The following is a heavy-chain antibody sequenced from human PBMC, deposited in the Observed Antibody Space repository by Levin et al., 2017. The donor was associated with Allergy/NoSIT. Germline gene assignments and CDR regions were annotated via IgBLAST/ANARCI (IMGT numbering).Heavy chain of an antibody. CDR1: GGSISSGTYY. CDR2: IYSSGTT. J-gene: IGHJ3*02. CDR3: AGEGISMVRGVIMVGLDAFDI. D-gene: IGHD3-10*01. V-gene: IGHV4-61*02. Sequence: SETLSLTCTVSGGSISSGTYYWTWIRQPAGKGLEWIGRIYSSGTTNLNPSLKSRVTISIDTSKNQFSLKLSSVTAAETAVYYCAGEGISMVRGVIMVGLDAFDIWGQGTMVTVSS.